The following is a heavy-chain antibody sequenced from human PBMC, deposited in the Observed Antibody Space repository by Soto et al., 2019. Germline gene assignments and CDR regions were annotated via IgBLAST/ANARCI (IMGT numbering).Heavy chain of an antibody. J-gene: IGHJ4*02. CDR1: GESFSGYY. CDR2: INHSGST. V-gene: IGHV4-34*01. CDR3: ARTYYGGPGY. D-gene: IGHD4-17*01. Sequence: PSETLSLTCAVYGESFSGYYWSWIRQPPGKGLEWIGEINHSGSTNYNPSLKSRVTISIDTSKNQFSLKLSSVTAADTAVYYCARTYYGGPGYWGQGTLVTVSS.